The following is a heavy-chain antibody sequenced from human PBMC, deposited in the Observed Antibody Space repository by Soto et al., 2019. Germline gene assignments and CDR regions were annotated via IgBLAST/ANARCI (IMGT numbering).Heavy chain of an antibody. D-gene: IGHD2-15*01. Sequence: EVQLVESGGGLVKPGGSLRLSCAASGFTFSDYNMNWVRQAPGKGPEWVSSISRRSTYISYTDSVKGRFTTSRDDAKKALYLQMDCLIADDTAVYYCARGGRCPIATCFRDYWGQGTLVSVAS. V-gene: IGHV3-21*01. J-gene: IGHJ4*02. CDR3: ARGGRCPIATCFRDY. CDR1: GFTFSDYN. CDR2: ISRRSTYI.